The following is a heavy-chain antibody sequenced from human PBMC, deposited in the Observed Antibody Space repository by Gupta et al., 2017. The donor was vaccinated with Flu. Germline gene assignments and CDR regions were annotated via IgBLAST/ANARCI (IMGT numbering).Heavy chain of an antibody. CDR1: GGLFSAYY. CDR3: AGVGGFYYYGLDV. J-gene: IGHJ6*02. D-gene: IGHD3-10*01. Sequence: VQPQQGGAGLLKPSETLSLTCDVSGGLFSAYYWAWIRQPPGRGLEWIGEINHSGSTNYTPSLRNRGTISLDTSTKQFSLKLSSVTAADTAVYYCAGVGGFYYYGLDVWGQGTTVIVS. V-gene: IGHV4-34*02. CDR2: INHSGST.